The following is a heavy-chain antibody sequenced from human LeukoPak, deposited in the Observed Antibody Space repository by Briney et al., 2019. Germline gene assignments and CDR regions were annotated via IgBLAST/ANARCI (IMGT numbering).Heavy chain of an antibody. CDR2: INPNNGAT. Sequence: ASVKVSCKASGYTFTGYFMHWVRQAPGQGLEWVGRINPNNGATNYAQKFQGRVTMTRDTSISTAYMERSRLRSDDTAVYYCARDHGSGWYYYYYYMDVWGKGTTVTVSS. CDR3: ARDHGSGWYYYYYYMDV. V-gene: IGHV1-2*06. CDR1: GYTFTGYF. J-gene: IGHJ6*03. D-gene: IGHD6-19*01.